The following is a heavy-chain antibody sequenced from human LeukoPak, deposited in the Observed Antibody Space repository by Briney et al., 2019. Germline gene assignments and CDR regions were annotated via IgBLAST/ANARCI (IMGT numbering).Heavy chain of an antibody. V-gene: IGHV3-11*01. CDR2: ISSSGSTI. D-gene: IGHD6-19*01. Sequence: GGSLRLSCAASGFTFSDYYMSWIRQALGKGLEWVSYISSSGSTIYYADSVKGRFTIFRDNAKNSLYLQMNSLRAEDTAVYYCARVPSGWYVPYFDYWGQGTLVTVSS. CDR3: ARVPSGWYVPYFDY. J-gene: IGHJ4*02. CDR1: GFTFSDYY.